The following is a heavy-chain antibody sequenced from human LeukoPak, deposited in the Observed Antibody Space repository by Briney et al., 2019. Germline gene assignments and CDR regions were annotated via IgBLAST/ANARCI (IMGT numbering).Heavy chain of an antibody. CDR3: ARLMVRGATDDY. CDR2: INHSGST. CDR1: GGSFSGYY. Sequence: PSETLSLTCAVYGGSFSGYYWSWIRQPPGKGLEWIGEINHSGSTNYNPSLKSRVTISVDTSKNQFSLKLSSVTAADTAVYYCARLMVRGATDDYWGQGTLVTVSS. J-gene: IGHJ4*02. D-gene: IGHD3-10*01. V-gene: IGHV4-34*01.